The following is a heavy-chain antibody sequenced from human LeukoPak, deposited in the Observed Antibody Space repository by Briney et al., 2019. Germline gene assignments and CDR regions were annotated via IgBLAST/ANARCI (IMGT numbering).Heavy chain of an antibody. D-gene: IGHD3-16*01. J-gene: IGHJ4*02. V-gene: IGHV4-4*07. Sequence: SETLSLTCTVSGVSISSYYWSWIRQPAGKGLEWIGRIYTSGSTYYNPSVKSRVTISVDRSKNQFSLKLNSVTAADTAVYYCGKDGGGIMSYCGQGTLVTVSS. CDR3: GKDGGGIMSY. CDR1: GVSISSYY. CDR2: IYTSGST.